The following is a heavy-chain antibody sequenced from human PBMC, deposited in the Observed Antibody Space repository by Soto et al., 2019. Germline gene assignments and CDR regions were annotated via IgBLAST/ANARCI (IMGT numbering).Heavy chain of an antibody. Sequence: ASVKVSCKASGYIFTDFGIHWVRQAPGQKLEWFGWIISVNDKTLYSPKFQGRLAITRDTSANTAYMDLYRLRSEDSAVYYFARGRRSCTGNNCYTDFDFWGQGSLVTVSS. J-gene: IGHJ4*02. CDR2: IISVNDKT. CDR1: GYIFTDFG. D-gene: IGHD2-2*02. V-gene: IGHV1-3*01. CDR3: ARGRRSCTGNNCYTDFDF.